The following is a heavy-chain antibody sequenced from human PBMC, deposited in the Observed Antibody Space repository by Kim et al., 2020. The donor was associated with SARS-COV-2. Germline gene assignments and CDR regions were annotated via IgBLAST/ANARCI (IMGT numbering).Heavy chain of an antibody. V-gene: IGHV3-30*04. CDR1: GFTFSSYA. CDR3: ARDPATVTAMDGMDV. CDR2: ISYDGSNK. J-gene: IGHJ6*02. D-gene: IGHD4-17*01. Sequence: GGSLRLSCAASGFTFSSYAMHWVRQAPGKGLEWVAVISYDGSNKYYADSVKGRFTISRDNSKNTLYLQMNSLRAEDTAVYYCARDPATVTAMDGMDVWG.